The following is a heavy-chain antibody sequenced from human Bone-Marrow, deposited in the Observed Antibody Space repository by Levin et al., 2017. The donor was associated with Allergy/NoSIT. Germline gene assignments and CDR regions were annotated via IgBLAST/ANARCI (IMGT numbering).Heavy chain of an antibody. CDR2: ISYDGSNK. D-gene: IGHD2-15*01. Sequence: GGSLRLSCAASGFTFSSYGMHWVRQAPGKGLEWVAVISYDGSNKYYADSVKGRFTISRDNSKNTLYLQMNSLRAEDTAVYYCAKGFAGGYCSGGSCYPFDYWGQGTLVTVSS. V-gene: IGHV3-30*18. CDR1: GFTFSSYG. J-gene: IGHJ4*02. CDR3: AKGFAGGYCSGGSCYPFDY.